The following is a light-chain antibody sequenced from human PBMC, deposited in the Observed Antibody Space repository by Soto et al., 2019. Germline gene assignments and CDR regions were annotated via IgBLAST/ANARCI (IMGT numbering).Light chain of an antibody. J-gene: IGLJ1*01. Sequence: QSPLTKPASESGSRGQSITISCPGTSSNIGGFNFDSCYQHHPGKAPKLIIHEFSDQATTVYNRSSRFKSGNTANTTISSLRAEHEADYYCSSYTATTRLFVFGSGTKVTVL. V-gene: IGLV2-14*01. CDR1: SSNIGGFNF. CDR3: SSYTATTRLFV. CDR2: EFS.